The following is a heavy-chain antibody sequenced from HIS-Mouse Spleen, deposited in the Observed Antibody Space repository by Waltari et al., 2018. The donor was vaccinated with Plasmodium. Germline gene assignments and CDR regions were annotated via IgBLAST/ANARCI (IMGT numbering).Heavy chain of an antibody. Sequence: EVQLVESGGGLIQPGGSLSLSCAASGFTVSSNYMSWVRKAPGKGVEWVSVIYSGGSTYYADSVKGRFTISRDNSKNTLYLQMNSLRAEDTAVYYCARGMKSSSSAFDIWGQGTMVTVSS. CDR1: GFTVSSNY. J-gene: IGHJ3*02. V-gene: IGHV3-53*01. CDR3: ARGMKSSSSAFDI. D-gene: IGHD6-6*01. CDR2: IYSGGST.